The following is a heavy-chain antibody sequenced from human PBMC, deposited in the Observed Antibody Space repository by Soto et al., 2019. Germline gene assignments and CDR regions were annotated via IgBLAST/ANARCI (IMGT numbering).Heavy chain of an antibody. CDR1: GFTFGNFA. J-gene: IGHJ1*01. CDR3: AKGKSWDYGSNSKTYFPH. V-gene: IGHV3-30*15. Sequence: QVSLVESGGGVVQPGGSLRLSCAASGFTFGNFAMHWVRQAPGKGPEWVSVVSYDGTINYNLDSVRGRFTVSRDNSRNIVYLPMRIPRPEATAVHDCAKGKSWDYGSNSKTYFPHWGPGALVTVSS. D-gene: IGHD4-17*01. CDR2: VSYDGTIN.